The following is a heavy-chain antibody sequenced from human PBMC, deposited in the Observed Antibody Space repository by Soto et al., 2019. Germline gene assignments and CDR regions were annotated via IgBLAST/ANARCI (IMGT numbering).Heavy chain of an antibody. Sequence: QVEVVESGGGLVEPGGSLRLSCAASGFSFSDYYMSWIRQAPGKGLEWVSYISGTGDTSYYAYSVKGRFTISRDNAKYPLILQMTRLRVGGTVVYYCSSSWGDVVWCYFDYWAQGTQFTASS. CDR2: ISGTGDTS. V-gene: IGHV3-11*01. CDR3: SSSWGDVVWCYFDY. CDR1: GFSFSDYY. J-gene: IGHJ4*02. D-gene: IGHD2-21*02.